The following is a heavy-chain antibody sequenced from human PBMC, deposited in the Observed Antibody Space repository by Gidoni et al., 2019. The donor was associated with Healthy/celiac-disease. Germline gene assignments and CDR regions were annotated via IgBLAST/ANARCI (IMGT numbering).Heavy chain of an antibody. D-gene: IGHD3-10*01. CDR3: TTSMVRGERPIDY. CDR1: GFTFSNAW. J-gene: IGHJ4*02. Sequence: EVQLVESGGGLVKPGGSLRLSCAASGFTFSNAWMSWVRQAPGKGLEWVGRIKSKTDGGTTDYAAPVKGRFTISRDDSKNTLYLQMNSLKTEDTAVYYCTTSMVRGERPIDYWGQGTLVTVSS. V-gene: IGHV3-15*01. CDR2: IKSKTDGGTT.